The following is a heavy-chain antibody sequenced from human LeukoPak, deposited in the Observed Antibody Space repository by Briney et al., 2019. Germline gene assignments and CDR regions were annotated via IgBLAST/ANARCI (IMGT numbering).Heavy chain of an antibody. D-gene: IGHD3-10*01. CDR2: IKHDGSEK. CDR1: GFTFSNYW. V-gene: IGHV3-7*01. J-gene: IGHJ5*02. Sequence: GGSLRLSCVASGFTFSNYWMNWVRRAPGKGREWVANIKHDGSEKDYVDSVKGRFTISRDNAKNSLYLQMNSLRAEDTAVYFCARGKYSFGSDVDRFDPWGQGTLVTVSS. CDR3: ARGKYSFGSDVDRFDP.